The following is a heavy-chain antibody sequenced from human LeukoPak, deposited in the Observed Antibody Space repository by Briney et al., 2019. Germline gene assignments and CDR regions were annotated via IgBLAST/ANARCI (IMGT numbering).Heavy chain of an antibody. CDR2: ITGGAVNT. CDR1: GFTFSGHA. J-gene: IGHJ4*02. CDR3: AKVLSGSQDY. Sequence: GGSLRSSCAASGFTFSGHAMSWGRQAPGKGLNWLSTITGGAVNTYYAGSVKGRFTISRDNSKNTVYLQMDSLRVEDTAVYYCAKVLSGSQDYWGQGTLVTVFS. D-gene: IGHD1-26*01. V-gene: IGHV3-23*01.